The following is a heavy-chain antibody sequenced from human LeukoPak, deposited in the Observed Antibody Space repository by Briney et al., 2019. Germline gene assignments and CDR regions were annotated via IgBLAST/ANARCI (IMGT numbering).Heavy chain of an antibody. CDR2: ISSSSSTI. CDR3: AREGAYYDSSGHYSGWFDP. V-gene: IGHV3-48*04. CDR1: GFTFSSYS. J-gene: IGHJ5*02. Sequence: AGGSLRLSCAASGFTFSSYSMNWVRQAPGKGLEWVSYISSSSSTIYYADSVKGRFTISRDNAKNSLYLQMNSLRAEDTAVYYCAREGAYYDSSGHYSGWFDPWGQGTLVTVSS. D-gene: IGHD3-22*01.